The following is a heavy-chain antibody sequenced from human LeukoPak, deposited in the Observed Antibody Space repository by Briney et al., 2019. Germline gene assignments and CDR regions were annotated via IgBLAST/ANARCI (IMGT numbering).Heavy chain of an antibody. V-gene: IGHV4-59*08. CDR1: GGSISNHY. Sequence: KASETLSLTCTISGGSISNHYWSWIRQPPGKGLEWIAYMYNSESTKYNPSLKSRVTISVDTSKKQFSPKLRSVTAADTALYYCARHVLTAGSIDWGQGTLVTVSS. D-gene: IGHD3-9*01. CDR3: ARHVLTAGSID. CDR2: MYNSEST. J-gene: IGHJ4*02.